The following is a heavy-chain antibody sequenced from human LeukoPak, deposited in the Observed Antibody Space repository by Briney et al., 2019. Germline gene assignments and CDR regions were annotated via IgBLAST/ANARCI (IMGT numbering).Heavy chain of an antibody. CDR1: GYTFTGYY. CDR3: ARARHYYDSSGYLPHLDAFDI. V-gene: IGHV1-2*02. J-gene: IGHJ3*02. CDR2: INPNSGGT. D-gene: IGHD3-22*01. Sequence: ASVKVSCKASGYTFTGYYMHWVRQAPGQGLEWMGWINPNSGGTNYAQKFQGRVTMTRDTSISTAYMELSRLRSDDTAVYYCARARHYYDSSGYLPHLDAFDIWGQGTMVTVSS.